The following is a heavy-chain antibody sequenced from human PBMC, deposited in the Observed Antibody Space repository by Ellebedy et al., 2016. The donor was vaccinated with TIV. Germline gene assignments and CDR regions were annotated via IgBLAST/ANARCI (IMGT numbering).Heavy chain of an antibody. Sequence: PGGSLRLSCKGSGYTFTHSWIDRVRQTPGKGLESMGIIYPGDSDTRYIPSFQGQVTISADKSISTAYLQWSSLKASDTAMYYCARPGYGGYSGAFDIWGQGTMVTVSS. J-gene: IGHJ3*02. CDR1: GYTFTHSW. CDR3: ARPGYGGYSGAFDI. V-gene: IGHV5-51*01. D-gene: IGHD4-23*01. CDR2: IYPGDSDT.